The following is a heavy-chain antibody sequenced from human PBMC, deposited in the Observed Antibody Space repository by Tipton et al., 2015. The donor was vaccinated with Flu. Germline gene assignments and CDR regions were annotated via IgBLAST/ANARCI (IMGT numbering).Heavy chain of an antibody. J-gene: IGHJ6*02. CDR2: ISGSGGST. CDR3: ARGVAPPNGMDV. Sequence: SLRLSCAASGFTFSSYAMSWVRQAPGKGLEWVSAISGSGGSTYYADSVKGRFTISRDNSKNTLYLQMNSLRAEDTAVYYCARGVAPPNGMDVWGQGTTVTVSS. D-gene: IGHD2-15*01. CDR1: GFTFSSYA. V-gene: IGHV3-23*01.